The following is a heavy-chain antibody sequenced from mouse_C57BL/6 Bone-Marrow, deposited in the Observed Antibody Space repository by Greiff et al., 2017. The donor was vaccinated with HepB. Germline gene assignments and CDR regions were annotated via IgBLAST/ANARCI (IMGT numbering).Heavy chain of an antibody. Sequence: EVKVVESGGGLVQPGGSLKLSCAASGFTFSDYGMAWVRQAPWKGPEWVAFISNLAYSIYYADTVTGRCTISSENAKNTLYLEMSSLRSEDTAMYYCARRLGRPYYAMDYWGQGTSVTVSS. V-gene: IGHV5-15*01. CDR1: GFTFSDYG. J-gene: IGHJ4*01. CDR3: ARRLGRPYYAMDY. CDR2: ISNLAYSI. D-gene: IGHD3-1*01.